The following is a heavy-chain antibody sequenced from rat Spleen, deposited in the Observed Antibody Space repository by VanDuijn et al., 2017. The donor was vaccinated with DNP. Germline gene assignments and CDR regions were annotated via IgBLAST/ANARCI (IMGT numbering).Heavy chain of an antibody. J-gene: IGHJ2*01. CDR1: GYPITSNY. Sequence: EVQLQESGPGLVKPSQSLSLTCSVTGYPITSNYWGWIRKFPGNKMEYIGHISYSGSTNYNPSLKSRFSITRDTSKNQFFLQLNSVTTEDTATYYCATQFASGSFDYWGQGVMVTVSS. CDR3: ATQFASGSFDY. D-gene: IGHD4-3*01. CDR2: ISYSGST. V-gene: IGHV3-1*01.